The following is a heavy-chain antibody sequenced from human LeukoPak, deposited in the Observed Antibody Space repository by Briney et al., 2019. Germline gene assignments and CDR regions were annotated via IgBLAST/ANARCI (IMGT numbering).Heavy chain of an antibody. CDR2: ISGSGGST. D-gene: IGHD2-21*02. Sequence: GGSLRLSCAASGFTFSSYAMSWVRQAPGKGLEWVSAISGSGGSTYYADSVKGRFTISRDNSKNTLYLQMNSPRAEDTAVYYCAKDHIVVVTAQYYYYYGMDVWGQGTTVTVSS. J-gene: IGHJ6*02. V-gene: IGHV3-23*01. CDR3: AKDHIVVVTAQYYYYYGMDV. CDR1: GFTFSSYA.